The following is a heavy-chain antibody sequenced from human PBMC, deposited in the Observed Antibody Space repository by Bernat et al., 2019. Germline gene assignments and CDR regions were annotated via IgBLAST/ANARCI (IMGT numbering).Heavy chain of an antibody. CDR2: ISSSSSYI. CDR3: ARDLFPVAGCYWYFDL. V-gene: IGHV3-21*01. CDR1: GFTFSSYS. Sequence: EVQLVESGGGLVKPGGSLRLSCAASGFTFSSYSMNWVRQAPGKGLEWVSSISSSSSYIYYADSVKGRFTISRDNAKNSLYLQMNSLRAEDTAVYYCARDLFPVAGCYWYFDLWGRGTLVTVSS. D-gene: IGHD6-19*01. J-gene: IGHJ2*01.